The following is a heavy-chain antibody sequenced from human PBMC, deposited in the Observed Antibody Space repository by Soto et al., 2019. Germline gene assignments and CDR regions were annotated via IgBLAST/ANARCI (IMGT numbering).Heavy chain of an antibody. J-gene: IGHJ5*02. V-gene: IGHV1-18*01. Sequence: ASVRVSCKTSGYTFSNYGITWVRQAPGQPLEWLGWISLYSDGTNYAQKFQGRVSMTTDTSTTTAYMELRSLRSDDTAVYYCARVVPGAEAWFGPWGQGTLVTVS. D-gene: IGHD2-2*01. CDR2: ISLYSDGT. CDR3: ARVVPGAEAWFGP. CDR1: GYTFSNYG.